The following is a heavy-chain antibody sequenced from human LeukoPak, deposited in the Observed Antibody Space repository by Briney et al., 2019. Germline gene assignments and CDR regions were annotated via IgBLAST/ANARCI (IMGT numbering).Heavy chain of an antibody. CDR2: ISGSGGST. V-gene: IGHV3-23*01. CDR3: AKDKNKMLDY. D-gene: IGHD1/OR15-1a*01. Sequence: GGTLRLSCAASGFTFSSYGMSWVRQAPGKGLEWVSAISGSGGSTYYADSVKGRFTISRGNSKNTLYLQMNSLRAEDTAVYYCAKDKNKMLDYWGQGTLVTVSS. J-gene: IGHJ4*02. CDR1: GFTFSSYG.